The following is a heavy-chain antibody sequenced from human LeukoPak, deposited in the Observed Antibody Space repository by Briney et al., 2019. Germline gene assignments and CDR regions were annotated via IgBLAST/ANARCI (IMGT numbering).Heavy chain of an antibody. V-gene: IGHV5-51*01. Sequence: GESLKISCKGSGYSFTTYWIGWVRQMPGKGLEWMGIIYPGDSDTTYSPSFQGLVTISADKSISTAYLQWSSLKASDTAMYYCVRPGTGTSFDYWGQGTLVTVSS. CDR2: IYPGDSDT. J-gene: IGHJ4*02. CDR1: GYSFTTYW. D-gene: IGHD1-1*01. CDR3: VRPGTGTSFDY.